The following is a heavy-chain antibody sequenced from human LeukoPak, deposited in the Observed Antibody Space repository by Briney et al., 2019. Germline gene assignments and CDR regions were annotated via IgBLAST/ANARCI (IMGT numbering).Heavy chain of an antibody. V-gene: IGHV1-69*05. CDR2: IIPIFGTA. CDR3: ATQNYAYDY. D-gene: IGHD1-7*01. Sequence: SVKVSCKASGGTFSSYAISWVRQAPGQGLEWMGGIIPIFGTANYAQKFQGRVTLTRDTSTSTVYMELSGLRSEDTAVYYCATQNYAYDYWGQGTLVTVSS. J-gene: IGHJ4*02. CDR1: GGTFSSYA.